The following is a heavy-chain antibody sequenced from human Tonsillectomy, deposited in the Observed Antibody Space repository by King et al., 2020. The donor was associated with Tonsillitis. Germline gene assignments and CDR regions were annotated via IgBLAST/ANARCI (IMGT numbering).Heavy chain of an antibody. V-gene: IGHV3-23*04. J-gene: IGHJ1*01. CDR2: ISGSGGST. CDR3: AXXXLLSXYFQH. CDR1: GFNFSSYA. D-gene: IGHD2-15*01. Sequence: VQLVESGGGLVQPGGSLRLSCGASGFNFSSYAMSWVRQAPGKGLEWVSAISGSGGSTYYADSVKGRFTISRDNPKNTLYLQMNSLRAEDTAVYYCAXXXLLSXYFQHWGXGTXVXVSS.